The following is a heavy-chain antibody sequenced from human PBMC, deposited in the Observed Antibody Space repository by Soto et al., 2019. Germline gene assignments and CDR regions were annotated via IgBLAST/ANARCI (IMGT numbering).Heavy chain of an antibody. V-gene: IGHV1-69*01. CDR2: IIPMFETT. D-gene: IGHD5-12*01. Sequence: QVQLVQSGAEVKKPGSSVKVSCKASGGAFGSYAINWVRQAPGQGLEWMGGIIPMFETTNYAQRFQGRVTVTADESTSTVYLELARLRSEDTGRYYCTRHRGYSSGYWGQDFWGQGTLVTVSS. CDR1: GGAFGSYA. CDR3: TRHRGYSSGYWGQDF. J-gene: IGHJ4*02.